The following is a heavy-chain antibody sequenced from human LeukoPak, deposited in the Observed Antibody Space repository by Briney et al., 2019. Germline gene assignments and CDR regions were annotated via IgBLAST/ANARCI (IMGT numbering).Heavy chain of an antibody. Sequence: SETLSLTCTVSGGSISSYYWSWIRQPPGKGLEWIGYIYYSGSTNYNPSLKSRVTISVDTSKNQFSPKLSSVAAADTAVYYCARGVVKPVSHYGSGRHYYYYYYMDVWGKGTTVTVSS. CDR1: GGSISSYY. CDR2: IYYSGST. CDR3: ARGVVKPVSHYGSGRHYYYYYYMDV. J-gene: IGHJ6*03. D-gene: IGHD3-10*01. V-gene: IGHV4-59*01.